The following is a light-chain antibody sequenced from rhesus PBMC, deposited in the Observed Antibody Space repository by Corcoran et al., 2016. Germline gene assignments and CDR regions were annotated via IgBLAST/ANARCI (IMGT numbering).Light chain of an antibody. Sequence: DIVMTQTPLSLPVTPGEPASISCRSSQSLLHSNGYTYLYWYLQKPGPSPQLLMYFASYRASGVPDRCSGSGSGTDFTLGISRVEAEDIGVYYCMQGTQLPFTFGPGTKLDIK. CDR2: FAS. CDR1: QSLLHSNGYTY. V-gene: IGKV2-91*01. CDR3: MQGTQLPFT. J-gene: IGKJ3*01.